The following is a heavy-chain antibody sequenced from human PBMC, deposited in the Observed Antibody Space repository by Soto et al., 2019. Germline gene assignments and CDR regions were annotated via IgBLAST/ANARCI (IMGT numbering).Heavy chain of an antibody. CDR3: ARSLGWYAIDY. Sequence: QVLLQESGPGLVQPSGTLSLSCVVSGVSIGSNYYWGWVRQSPGKGLEWLGDMSHIGSVNYNPSLIGRVTIPMDKSQNQFSLKLNSVTAADMAVYYCARSLGWYAIDYWGQGTLVIVSS. CDR2: MSHIGSV. D-gene: IGHD6-19*01. CDR1: GVSIGSNYY. J-gene: IGHJ4*02. V-gene: IGHV4-4*02.